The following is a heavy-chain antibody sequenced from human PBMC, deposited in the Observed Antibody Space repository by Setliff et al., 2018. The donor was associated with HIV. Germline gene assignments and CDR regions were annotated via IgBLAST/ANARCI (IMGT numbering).Heavy chain of an antibody. CDR3: ARESRNDFWSGYYRTFDI. D-gene: IGHD3-3*01. Sequence: SETLSLTCTVSGGSISSGGYYWSWIRQHPGKGLEWIGYIYYSGSTCYNPSLKSRVTISVDTSKNQFSLKLSSVTAADTAMYFCARESRNDFWSGYYRTFDIWGQGTMVTV. CDR1: GGSISSGGYY. V-gene: IGHV4-31*03. J-gene: IGHJ3*02. CDR2: IYYSGST.